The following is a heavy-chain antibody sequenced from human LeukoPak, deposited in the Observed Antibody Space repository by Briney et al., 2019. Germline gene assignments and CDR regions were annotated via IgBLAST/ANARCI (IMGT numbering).Heavy chain of an antibody. D-gene: IGHD1-26*01. V-gene: IGHV1-69*05. CDR3: ARNMDLPVGASHYYYYMDV. CDR2: IIPIFGTA. J-gene: IGHJ6*03. CDR1: GGTFSSYA. Sequence: ASVKVSCKASGGTFSSYAISWVRQAPGQGLEWMGGIIPIFGTANYAQKFQGRVTITTDESTSTAYMELSSLRSEDTAVYYCARNMDLPVGASHYYYYMDVWGKGTMVTVSS.